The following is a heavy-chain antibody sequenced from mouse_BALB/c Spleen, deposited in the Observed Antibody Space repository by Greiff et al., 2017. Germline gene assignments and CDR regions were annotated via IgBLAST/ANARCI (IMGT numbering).Heavy chain of an antibody. Sequence: EVHLVESGGGFVKPGGSLKLSCAASGFTFSDYYMYWVRQTPEKRLVCVATISDGGSYTYSPDSVKRRFTISRDNAKINLSLQMSSLKSLDTAMYYSASGCCYGNYYYAMDYRGQGASVTVTS. D-gene: IGHD2-1*01. CDR1: GFTFSDYY. CDR2: ISDGGSYT. V-gene: IGHV5-4*02. CDR3: ASGCCYGNYYYAMDY. J-gene: IGHJ4*01.